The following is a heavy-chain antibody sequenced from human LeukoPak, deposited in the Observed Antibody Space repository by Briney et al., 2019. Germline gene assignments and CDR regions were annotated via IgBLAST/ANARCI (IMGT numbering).Heavy chain of an antibody. CDR3: AREVGVGYSIN. CDR2: IKQDGSEK. J-gene: IGHJ4*02. CDR1: GGSINSYY. D-gene: IGHD6-13*01. V-gene: IGHV3-7*01. Sequence: ETLSLTCTVSGGSINSYYWSWIRQPPGKGLEWVANIKQDGSEKYYVDSVKGRFTISRDNAKNSLYLQMNSLRAEDTAVYYCAREVGVGYSINWGQGTLVTVSS.